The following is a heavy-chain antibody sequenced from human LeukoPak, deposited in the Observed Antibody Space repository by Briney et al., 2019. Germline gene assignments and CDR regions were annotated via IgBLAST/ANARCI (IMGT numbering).Heavy chain of an antibody. CDR3: AKDGGPGRVLNDAFDI. J-gene: IGHJ3*02. D-gene: IGHD2-15*01. Sequence: GGSLRLSCAASGFTFSSYGMHWVRQAPGKGLEWVAVIWAGGSNTYYADSVKGRFTISRDNSKNTLYLQMNSLRAEDTAVYYCAKDGGPGRVLNDAFDIWGQGTMVTVSS. V-gene: IGHV3-30*02. CDR2: IWAGGSNT. CDR1: GFTFSSYG.